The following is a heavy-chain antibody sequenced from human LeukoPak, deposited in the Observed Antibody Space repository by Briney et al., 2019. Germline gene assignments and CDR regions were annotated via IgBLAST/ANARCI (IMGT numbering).Heavy chain of an antibody. CDR3: ARENIVVVPAAIRRWFDP. CDR2: IYYSGST. Sequence: SETLSLTCTVSGGSISSGGYYWSWIRQHPGKGLEWIGYIYYSGSTYYNPSLKSRVTISVDTSKNQSSLKLSSVTAADTAVYYCARENIVVVPAAIRRWFDPWGQGTLVTVSS. V-gene: IGHV4-31*03. D-gene: IGHD2-2*02. CDR1: GGSISSGGYY. J-gene: IGHJ5*02.